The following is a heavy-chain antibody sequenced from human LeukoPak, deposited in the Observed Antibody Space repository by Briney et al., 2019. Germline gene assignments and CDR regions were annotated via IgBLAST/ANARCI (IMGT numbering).Heavy chain of an antibody. CDR3: ARMIPAAIYYYGMDV. CDR1: GYTFTSYA. D-gene: IGHD2-2*01. V-gene: IGHV1-3*04. J-gene: IGHJ6*02. CDR2: INTVNGNT. Sequence: GASVKVSCKASGYTFTSYAIHWVRQAPGQRLEWMGWINTVNGNTKYSQKFQGRVTITADESTSTAYMELSSLRSEDTAVYYCARMIPAAIYYYGMDVWGQGTTVTVSS.